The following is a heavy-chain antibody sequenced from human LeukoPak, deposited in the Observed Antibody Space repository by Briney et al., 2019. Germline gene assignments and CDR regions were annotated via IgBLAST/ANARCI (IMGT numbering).Heavy chain of an antibody. D-gene: IGHD2-15*01. CDR1: GFTFSSYW. J-gene: IGHJ3*02. CDR2: IKQDGSEK. V-gene: IGHV3-7*01. CDR3: ARVDIVVVVAAMESSAFDI. Sequence: PGRSLRLSCAASGFTFSSYWMSWVRQAPGKGLEWVANIKQDGSEKYYVDPVKGRFTISRDNAKNSLYLQMNSLRAEDTAVYYCARVDIVVVVAAMESSAFDIWGQGTMVTVSS.